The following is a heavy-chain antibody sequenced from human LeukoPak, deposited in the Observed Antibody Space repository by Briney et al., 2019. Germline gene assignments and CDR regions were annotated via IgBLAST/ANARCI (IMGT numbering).Heavy chain of an antibody. D-gene: IGHD3-22*01. CDR2: IKEDGSEE. CDR3: ARDWLAGNPYHAFDL. Sequence: GSLRLSCATSGFTFSSYWMSWVRQAPGKGLECVANIKEDGSEEYYVGSVKGRFSISRDNAKNSLYLQMNSLRAEDTAVYYCARDWLAGNPYHAFDLWGKGTMVTVSS. J-gene: IGHJ3*01. CDR1: GFTFSSYW. V-gene: IGHV3-7*01.